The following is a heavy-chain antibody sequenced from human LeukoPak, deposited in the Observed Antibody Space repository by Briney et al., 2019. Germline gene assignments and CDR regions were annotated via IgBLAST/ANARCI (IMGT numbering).Heavy chain of an antibody. CDR1: GFTFSNYA. CDR3: AKGFQTYGELSFDV. D-gene: IGHD4-17*01. J-gene: IGHJ4*02. CDR2: VSGSASNT. V-gene: IGHV3-23*01. Sequence: PEGSLRLSCAASGFTFSNYAMSWVRQAPGKGLEWVSTVSGSASNTYYADSVKGRFTISRDNSKTTLYLQMNSLRADDTAVYYCAKGFQTYGELSFDVWGQGTLVAVSS.